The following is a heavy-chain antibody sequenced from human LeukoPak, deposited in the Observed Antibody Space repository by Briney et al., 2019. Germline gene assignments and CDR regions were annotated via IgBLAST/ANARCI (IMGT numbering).Heavy chain of an antibody. V-gene: IGHV1-18*01. Sequence: VASVKVSCKASGYTFTSYGISWVRQAPGPGLEWMGWMSAYNGNTNYAQKLRGRVTMTTDTSTSTAYMELRSLRSDDTAVYYCARRTSGTDFMGSDYWGQGTLVTVSS. CDR3: ARRTSGTDFMGSDY. CDR2: MSAYNGNT. D-gene: IGHD1-26*01. J-gene: IGHJ4*02. CDR1: GYTFTSYG.